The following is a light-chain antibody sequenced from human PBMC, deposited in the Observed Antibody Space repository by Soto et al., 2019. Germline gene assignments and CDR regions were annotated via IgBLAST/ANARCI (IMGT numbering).Light chain of an antibody. CDR3: CSYAGSSTLV. Sequence: HSVLTQPASVSGSPGQSITISCTGTSSDVGSYNLVSWYQQHPGKAPKLMIYEGSKRPSGVSNRFSGSKSGNRASLTISGLQAEDEADYYCCSYAGSSTLVFGGGTKVTVL. CDR2: EGS. J-gene: IGLJ2*01. CDR1: SSDVGSYNL. V-gene: IGLV2-23*01.